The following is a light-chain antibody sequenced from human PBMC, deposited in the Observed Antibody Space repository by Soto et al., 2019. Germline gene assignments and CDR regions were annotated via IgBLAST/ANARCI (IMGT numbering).Light chain of an antibody. CDR2: GAS. CDR3: QQYNNWPPLT. CDR1: QSVSSN. Sequence: EIVMTQSPATLSVSPGERATLSCRASQSVSSNLAWYQQKPGQAPRLLIYGASTRATGIPARFSGSVSGTEFPLTISSLQSEDLAVYYCQQYNNWPPLTFGGGTKVEIK. J-gene: IGKJ4*01. V-gene: IGKV3-15*01.